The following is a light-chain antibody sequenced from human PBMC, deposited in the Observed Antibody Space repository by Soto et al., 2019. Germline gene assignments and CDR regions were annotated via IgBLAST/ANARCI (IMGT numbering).Light chain of an antibody. CDR2: KAS. J-gene: IGKJ4*01. V-gene: IGKV1-5*03. CDR3: QQYNSYALT. CDR1: QSISSW. Sequence: DIQMTQSPSTLSASVGDRVTITCRASQSISSWLAWYQQKPGKAPKLLIYKASSLESGVPSRFSGSGSGTEFTLTISTLQPDDFATYYCQQYNSYALTFGGGTKVEIK.